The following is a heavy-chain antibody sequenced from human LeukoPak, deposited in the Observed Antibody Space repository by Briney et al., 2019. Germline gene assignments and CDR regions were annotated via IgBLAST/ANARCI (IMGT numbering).Heavy chain of an antibody. CDR3: ARGRRGIAVAGTETYYYYMDV. CDR2: IYYSGST. V-gene: IGHV4-59*12. J-gene: IGHJ6*03. CDR1: GGSLSSYY. Sequence: SETLSLTCTVSGGSLSSYYWSWIRQPPGKGLEWIGYIYYSGSTNYNPSLKSRVTISVDTSKNQFSLKLSSVTAADTAVYYCARGRRGIAVAGTETYYYYMDVWGKGTTVTISS. D-gene: IGHD6-19*01.